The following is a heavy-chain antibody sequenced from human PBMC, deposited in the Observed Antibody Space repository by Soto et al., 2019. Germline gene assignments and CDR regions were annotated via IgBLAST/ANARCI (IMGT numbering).Heavy chain of an antibody. D-gene: IGHD3-3*01. V-gene: IGHV4-59*01. J-gene: IGHJ6*03. CDR3: ARSAYYDFWSGYYPYYYYYMDV. CDR2: IYYSGST. CDR1: GGTISSYY. Sequence: SETLSLTCTVSGGTISSYYWSWIRQPPGKGLEWIGYIYYSGSTNYNPSLKSRVTISVDTSKNQFSLKLSSVTAADTAVYYCARSAYYDFWSGYYPYYYYYMDVWGKGTTVTVSS.